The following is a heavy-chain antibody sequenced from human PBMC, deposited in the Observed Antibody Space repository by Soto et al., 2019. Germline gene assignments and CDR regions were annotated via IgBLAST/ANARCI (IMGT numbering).Heavy chain of an antibody. Sequence: GGSLRLSCAASGFTFNTYGMNWVRQAPGKGPEWVSVIWYDGSNKYYADTVKGRFTVSRDNSRNTMYLQMNSLRAEDTAVYYCARVDCTGGNCRPYFYYGMDVWGQGTTVTVSS. CDR2: IWYDGSNK. D-gene: IGHD2-15*01. J-gene: IGHJ6*02. V-gene: IGHV3-33*01. CDR3: ARVDCTGGNCRPYFYYGMDV. CDR1: GFTFNTYG.